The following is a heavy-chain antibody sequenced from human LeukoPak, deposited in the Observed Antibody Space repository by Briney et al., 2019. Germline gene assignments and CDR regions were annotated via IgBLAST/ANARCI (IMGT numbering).Heavy chain of an antibody. Sequence: GGSLRLSCAASGFTFINYAMSWVRQAPGKGLEWVSGISGSGGSTYHADSVKGRFIISRDSSNNTLYLQMNSLRAEDTAVYYCARFDGMTTLTSFDYWGQGTLVTVSS. D-gene: IGHD4-17*01. CDR2: ISGSGGST. V-gene: IGHV3-23*01. CDR3: ARFDGMTTLTSFDY. J-gene: IGHJ4*02. CDR1: GFTFINYA.